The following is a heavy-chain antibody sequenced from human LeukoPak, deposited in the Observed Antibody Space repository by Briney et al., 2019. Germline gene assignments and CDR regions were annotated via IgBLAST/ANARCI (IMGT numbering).Heavy chain of an antibody. J-gene: IGHJ4*02. CDR3: ARVYCSGGICHFDY. CDR2: ISWNSGSI. D-gene: IGHD2-15*01. CDR1: GFTFDDYA. V-gene: IGHV3-9*01. Sequence: GGSLRLSCAASGFTFDDYAMHWVRQAPGKGLEWVSGISWNSGSIGYADSVKGRFTISRDNAKNSLYLQMNSLRAGDTAVYYCARVYCSGGICHFDYWGQGTLVTVSS.